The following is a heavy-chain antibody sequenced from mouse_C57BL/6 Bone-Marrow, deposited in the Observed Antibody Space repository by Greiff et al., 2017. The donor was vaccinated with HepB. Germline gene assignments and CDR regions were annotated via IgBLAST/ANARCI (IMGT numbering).Heavy chain of an antibody. J-gene: IGHJ4*01. CDR3: ARGAMDY. Sequence: VMLVESGAELVRPGTSVKVSCKASGYAFTNYLIEWVKQRPGQGLEWIGVINPGSGGTNYNEKFKGKATLTADKSSSTAYMQLSSLTSEDSAVYFCARGAMDYWGQGTSVTVSS. CDR2: INPGSGGT. V-gene: IGHV1-54*01. CDR1: GYAFTNYL.